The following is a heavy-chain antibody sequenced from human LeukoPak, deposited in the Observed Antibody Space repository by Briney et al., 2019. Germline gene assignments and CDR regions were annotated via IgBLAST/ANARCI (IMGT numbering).Heavy chain of an antibody. CDR2: ISSSGSTI. V-gene: IGHV3-11*04. CDR3: ARDRPVGYNSGLRNNWFDP. J-gene: IGHJ5*02. CDR1: GFTFSDYY. Sequence: GGSLRLSCAASGFTFSDYYMSWIRQAPGKGLEWVSYISSSGSTIYYADSVKGRFTISRDNAKNSLYLQMNSLRAEDTAVYYCARDRPVGYNSGLRNNWFDPWGQGTLVTVSS. D-gene: IGHD6-19*01.